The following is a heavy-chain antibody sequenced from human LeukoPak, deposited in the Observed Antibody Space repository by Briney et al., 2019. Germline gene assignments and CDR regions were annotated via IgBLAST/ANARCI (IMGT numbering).Heavy chain of an antibody. CDR2: INPGAGST. CDR1: GYTFTSYF. D-gene: IGHD1-26*01. Sequence: ASVKVSSKASGYTFTSYFIHWVRQTPGQGLEWMGIINPGAGSTTYAQKFQGKVTMTRDTSTSTVYMELSSLRSEDTAVYYCARDLGSKKCFEYWGQGTLVTVSS. CDR3: ARDLGSKKCFEY. J-gene: IGHJ4*02. V-gene: IGHV1-46*01.